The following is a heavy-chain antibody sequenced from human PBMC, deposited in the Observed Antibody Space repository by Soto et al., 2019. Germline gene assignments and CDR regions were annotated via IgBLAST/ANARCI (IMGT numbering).Heavy chain of an antibody. CDR1: ELTFSSYA. Sequence: GGSLELPCAASELTFSSYAMSWVRQAQGKGLEWASAISGSGGSTYYADSVKGRFTISRDNSKNTLYLQMNSLRAEDTAVYYCAGTGKGAHGWFWDLHTAYFDYWGQGTLVTVSS. V-gene: IGHV3-23*01. J-gene: IGHJ4*02. CDR2: ISGSGGST. CDR3: AGTGKGAHGWFWDLHTAYFDY. D-gene: IGHD3-10*01.